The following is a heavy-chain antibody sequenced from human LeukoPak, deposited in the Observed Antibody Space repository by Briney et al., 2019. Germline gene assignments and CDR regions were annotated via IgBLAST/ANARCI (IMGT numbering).Heavy chain of an antibody. CDR2: INHSGST. V-gene: IGHV4-34*01. CDR3: ARPLHCSGGSCHDY. D-gene: IGHD2-15*01. Sequence: NPSETLSLTCAVYGGSSSGYYWSWIRQPPGKGLEWIGEINHSGSTNYNPSLKSRLTISVDTSKNQFSLKLTSVTAADTAVYYCARPLHCSGGSCHDYWGQGTLVTVSS. CDR1: GGSSSGYY. J-gene: IGHJ4*02.